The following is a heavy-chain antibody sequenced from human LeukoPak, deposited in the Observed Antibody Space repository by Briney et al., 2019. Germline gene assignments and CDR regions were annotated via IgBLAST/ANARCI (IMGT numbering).Heavy chain of an antibody. CDR3: ARDGGAVAGTVDAFDI. D-gene: IGHD6-19*01. V-gene: IGHV3-66*01. J-gene: IGHJ3*02. CDR2: IYSGGST. CDR1: GFTVSSNY. Sequence: GGSLRLSCAASGFTVSSNYMSWVRQAPGKGLEWVSVIYSGGSTYYADSVKGRFTISRDNSKNTLYLQMNSLRAEDTAVYYCARDGGAVAGTVDAFDIWGQGTMVTVSS.